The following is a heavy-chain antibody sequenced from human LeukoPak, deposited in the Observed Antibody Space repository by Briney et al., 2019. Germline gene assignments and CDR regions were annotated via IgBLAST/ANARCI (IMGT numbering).Heavy chain of an antibody. J-gene: IGHJ3*02. D-gene: IGHD2-15*01. Sequence: GGSLRLSCAASGFTFSDYYMSWIRQAPGKGLEWVSYISSGGRTIYYADSVKGRFTMSRDNAKNSLYLQMNSLRTEDTAVYYCARPVVAATTPDTFDIWGQGTMVTVSS. CDR2: ISSGGRTI. CDR3: ARPVVAATTPDTFDI. V-gene: IGHV3-11*04. CDR1: GFTFSDYY.